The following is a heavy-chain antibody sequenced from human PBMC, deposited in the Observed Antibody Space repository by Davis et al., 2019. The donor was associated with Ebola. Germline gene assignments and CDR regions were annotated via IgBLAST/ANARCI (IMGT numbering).Heavy chain of an antibody. D-gene: IGHD3-22*01. CDR3: AKDRYYDNSPLYFESET. CDR2: IIPIFDTA. CDR1: GGTFSCYA. J-gene: IGHJ4*02. Sequence: SVKVSCKASGGTFSCYAISWVLQAPGQGLEWVGGIIPIFDTASYAHNFQDRVTITADESRITAYLELSSLRSEDTAVYYCAKDRYYDNSPLYFESETWGQGTLVTVSS. V-gene: IGHV1-69*13.